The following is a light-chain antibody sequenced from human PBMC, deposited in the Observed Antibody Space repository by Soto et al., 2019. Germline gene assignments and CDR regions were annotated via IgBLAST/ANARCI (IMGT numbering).Light chain of an antibody. CDR2: AAS. Sequence: DIQMTQSPSSLSASVGDRVTITCQASQDISNYLNWYQQKPGKAPKLLIYAASSLRSGVTSRFSRSGSGTDFTLTISSLQSEDFAVYYCQQYNNWLTFGGGAKVDIK. V-gene: IGKV1-39*01. CDR1: QDISNY. J-gene: IGKJ4*01. CDR3: QQYNNWLT.